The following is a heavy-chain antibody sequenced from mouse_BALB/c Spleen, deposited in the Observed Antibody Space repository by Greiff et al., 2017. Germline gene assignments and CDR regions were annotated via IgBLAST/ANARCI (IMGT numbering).Heavy chain of an antibody. J-gene: IGHJ4*01. V-gene: IGHV3-2*02. CDR3: ARGVAPYAMDY. D-gene: IGHD1-1*02. CDR1: GYSITSDYA. Sequence: EVQLVESGPGLVKPSQSLSLTCTVTGYSITSDYAWNWIRQFPGNKLEWMGYISYSGSTSYNPSLKSRISITRDTSKNQFFLQLNSVTTEDTATYYCARGVAPYAMDYWGQGTSVTVSS. CDR2: ISYSGST.